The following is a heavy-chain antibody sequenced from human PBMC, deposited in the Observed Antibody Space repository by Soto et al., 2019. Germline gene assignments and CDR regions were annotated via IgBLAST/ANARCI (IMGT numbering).Heavy chain of an antibody. D-gene: IGHD6-6*01. V-gene: IGHV1-46*01. CDR1: GYTFTSYY. CDR2: INPSGGST. CDR3: ARDKVWGSSSPYYYYGMDV. J-gene: IGHJ6*02. Sequence: ASVKVSCKASGYTFTSYYMHWVRQAPGQGLEWMGIINPSGGSTSYAQKFQGRVTMTRDTSTSTVYTELSSLRSEDTAVYYCARDKVWGSSSPYYYYGMDVWGQGTTVTVSS.